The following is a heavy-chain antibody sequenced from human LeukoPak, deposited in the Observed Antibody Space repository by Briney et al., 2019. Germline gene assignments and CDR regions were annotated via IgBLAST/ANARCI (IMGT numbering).Heavy chain of an antibody. CDR3: AKGPMIRGPLDY. CDR2: ISWNSGSI. D-gene: IGHD3-22*01. CDR1: GFTFDDYA. V-gene: IGHV3-9*01. Sequence: PGRSLRLSCAASGFTFDDYAMHWVRQAPGKGLEWVSGISWNSGSIGYADSVKGRFTISRDNAKNSLYLQMNSLRAEDTALYYCAKGPMIRGPLDYWGQGTLVTVSS. J-gene: IGHJ4*02.